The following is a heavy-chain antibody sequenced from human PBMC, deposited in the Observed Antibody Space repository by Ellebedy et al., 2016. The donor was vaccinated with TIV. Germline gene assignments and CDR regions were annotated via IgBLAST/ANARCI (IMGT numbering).Heavy chain of an antibody. J-gene: IGHJ6*02. CDR3: AKDYSGLRGLDV. Sequence: PGGSLRLSCAASGFTFSSYSMNWVRQAPGKGLEWVSSISSSSSYIYYADSVKGRFTISRDNSKNTLYLQMNSLRAEDTAVYYCAKDYSGLRGLDVWGQGTTVTVSS. V-gene: IGHV3-21*04. D-gene: IGHD5-12*01. CDR2: ISSSSSYI. CDR1: GFTFSSYS.